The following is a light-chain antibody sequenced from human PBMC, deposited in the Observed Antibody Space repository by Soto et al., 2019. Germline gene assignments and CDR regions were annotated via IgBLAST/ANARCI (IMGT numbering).Light chain of an antibody. CDR3: QQCGSLPGT. J-gene: IGKJ1*01. V-gene: IGKV3-20*01. CDR2: GAS. CDR1: QSVRTK. Sequence: EIVMTQSPATLSVSPGEGATLSCRASQSVRTKLAWYQQKAGQAPRLLIYGASTRATGIPDRFIGGGSGTDFTLTISRLEPEDFAVYYCQQCGSLPGTFGQGTKVDIK.